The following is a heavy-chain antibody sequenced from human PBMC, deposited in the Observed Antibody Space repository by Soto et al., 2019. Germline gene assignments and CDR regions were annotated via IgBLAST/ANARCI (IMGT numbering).Heavy chain of an antibody. V-gene: IGHV4-59*08. D-gene: IGHD1-26*01. CDR1: GGYISSYY. Sequence: QVQLQESGPGLVKPSETLSLTCTVSGGYISSYYWSWFRQPPGKVLEWIGYIDNSRSTNYNNSLKSRVTISVDTSKNQVSVKLSSVNAADTAVYYCARRYGGNLDYWGQGTLVTVSS. CDR3: ARRYGGNLDY. J-gene: IGHJ4*02. CDR2: IDNSRST.